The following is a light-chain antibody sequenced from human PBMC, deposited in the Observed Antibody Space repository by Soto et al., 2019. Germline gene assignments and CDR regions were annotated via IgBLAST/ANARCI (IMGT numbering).Light chain of an antibody. J-gene: IGKJ5*01. CDR1: HDIEKF. V-gene: IGKV1-33*01. Sequence: DTQLTPSPSSLSASVGDRVTITCQASHDIEKFLNWYQVKPGKPPKLLMYESSNLEIGVPSRFSGDGSGTDVTLSINSLQPEDIGTYYCQQDDTLPITFGQGTRLEIK. CDR2: ESS. CDR3: QQDDTLPIT.